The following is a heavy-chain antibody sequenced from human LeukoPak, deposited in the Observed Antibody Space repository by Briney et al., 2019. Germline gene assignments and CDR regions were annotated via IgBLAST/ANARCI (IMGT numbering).Heavy chain of an antibody. CDR2: IYYSGSTHY. V-gene: IGHV4-30-4*07. CDR3: ARLDSSSRSYFFDY. D-gene: IGHD6-13*01. J-gene: IGHJ4*02. CDR1: GGSISSGGYS. Sequence: SETLSLTCAVSGGSISSGGYSWSWIRQPPGKGLEWIGYIYYSGSTHYNYNSSLKSRLIISVDTSKNQFSLQLNSVTAADTAVYYCARLDSSSRSYFFDYWGQGTLVTVSS.